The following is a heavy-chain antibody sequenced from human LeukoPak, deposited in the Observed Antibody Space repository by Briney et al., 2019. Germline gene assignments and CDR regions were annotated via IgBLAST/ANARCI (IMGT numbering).Heavy chain of an antibody. CDR1: GFTFSSYA. CDR3: ARVGREYSSSSPPDY. D-gene: IGHD6-6*01. J-gene: IGHJ4*02. CDR2: ISYDGSNK. V-gene: IGHV3-30-3*01. Sequence: QPGGSLRLSCAASGFTFSSYAMHWVRQAPGKGLEWVAVISYDGSNKYYADSVKGRFTISRDNSKNTLYLQMNSLRVEDTAMYYCARVGREYSSSSPPDYWGQGTLVTVSS.